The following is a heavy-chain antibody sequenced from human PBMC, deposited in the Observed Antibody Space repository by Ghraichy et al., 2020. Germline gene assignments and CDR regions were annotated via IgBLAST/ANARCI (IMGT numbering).Heavy chain of an antibody. CDR2: ISSSSGYI. V-gene: IGHV3-21*01. CDR1: GFTFSSYG. CDR3: ARTYYVSSGYFDY. D-gene: IGHD3-22*01. J-gene: IGHJ4*02. Sequence: GGSLRLSCAASGFTFSSYGMSWVRQAPGKGLEWVSSISSSSGYIYYADSVKGRFTISRDNAKNSLYLQMNSLRAEDTAVYYCARTYYVSSGYFDYWGQGTLVTVSS.